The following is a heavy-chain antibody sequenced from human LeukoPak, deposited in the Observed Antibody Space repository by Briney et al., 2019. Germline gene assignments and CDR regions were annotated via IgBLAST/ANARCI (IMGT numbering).Heavy chain of an antibody. V-gene: IGHV3-21*01. J-gene: IGHJ4*02. CDR2: ISRSGSYI. CDR3: ARDVGLDY. D-gene: IGHD2-15*01. CDR1: GFDITAYT. Sequence: GGSLRLSCSGSGFDITAYTVTWVRQVPGKSLEWVSSISRSGSYIHYAPSVKGRFTISRDNAKNSLFLQMNSLRAEDTAVYYCARDVGLDYWGQGTLVTVSS.